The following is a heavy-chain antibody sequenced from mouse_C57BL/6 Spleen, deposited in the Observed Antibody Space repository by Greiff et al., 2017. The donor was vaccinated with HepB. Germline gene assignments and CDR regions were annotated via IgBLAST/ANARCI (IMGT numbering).Heavy chain of an antibody. Sequence: EVQLQQSGPELVKPGASVKISCKASGYTFTDYYMNWVKQSHGKSLEWIGDINPNNGGTSYNQKFKGKATLTVDKSSSTAYMELRSLTSEDSAVYYCARPITTVVATEPWFAYWGQRTLVTVSA. V-gene: IGHV1-26*01. J-gene: IGHJ3*01. CDR1: GYTFTDYY. D-gene: IGHD1-1*01. CDR3: ARPITTVVATEPWFAY. CDR2: INPNNGGT.